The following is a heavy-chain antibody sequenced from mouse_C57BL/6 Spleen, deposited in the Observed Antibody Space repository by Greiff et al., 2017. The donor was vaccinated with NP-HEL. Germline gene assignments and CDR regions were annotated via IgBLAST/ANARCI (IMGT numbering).Heavy chain of an antibody. CDR3: AVYYGNYAWFAY. D-gene: IGHD2-1*01. CDR2: INPGSGGT. CDR1: GYAFTNYL. J-gene: IGHJ3*01. Sequence: VQLQQSGAELVRPGTSVKVSCKASGYAFTNYLIEWVKQRPGQGLEWIGVINPGSGGTNYNEKFKGKATLTADKSSSTAYMQLSSLTSEDSAVYFCAVYYGNYAWFAYWGQGTLVTVSA. V-gene: IGHV1-54*01.